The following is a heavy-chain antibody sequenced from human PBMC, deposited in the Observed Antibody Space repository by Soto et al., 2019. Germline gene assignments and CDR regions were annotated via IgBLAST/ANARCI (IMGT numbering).Heavy chain of an antibody. CDR2: IIPIFGTA. CDR3: ARDGGRHSGGIDY. Sequence: SVKVSCKASGGTFSSYSINWVRQAPGQGLEWMGEIIPIFGTANYAQKFQGRVTITADESTSTAYMELSSLRSEDTAAYYCARDGGRHSGGIDYWGQGTLVTVSS. V-gene: IGHV1-69*13. J-gene: IGHJ4*02. CDR1: GGTFSSYS. D-gene: IGHD1-26*01.